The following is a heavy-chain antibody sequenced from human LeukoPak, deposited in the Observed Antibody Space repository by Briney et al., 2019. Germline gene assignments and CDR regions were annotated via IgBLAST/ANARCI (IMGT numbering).Heavy chain of an antibody. CDR3: ARARPPSIYCSGGSCYLFDY. V-gene: IGHV4-34*01. CDR1: GGSFSGYY. D-gene: IGHD2-15*01. CDR2: INHSGST. Sequence: SETLSLTCAVYGGSFSGYYWSWIRQPPGKGLEWIGEINHSGSTNYNPSLKSRVTISVDTSKNQFSLKLSSVTAADTAVYYCARARPPSIYCSGGSCYLFDYWAREPWSPSPQ. J-gene: IGHJ4*02.